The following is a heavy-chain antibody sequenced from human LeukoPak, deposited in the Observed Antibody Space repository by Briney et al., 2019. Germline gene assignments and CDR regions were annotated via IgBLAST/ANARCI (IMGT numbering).Heavy chain of an antibody. CDR2: ICTDDST. D-gene: IGHD6-19*01. CDR3: ANTGPPPYRSGWSSPVVYYFDD. Sequence: GGSLRLSRAASGFSFSSYAMSWVRQAPGKGLEWVSPICTDDSTFYSDPVKSRFTISRDNSKNTLFLQMNSLRAEDTAVYHCANTGPPPYRSGWSSPVVYYFDDWGQRTLVSVSS. V-gene: IGHV3-23*01. CDR1: GFSFSSYA. J-gene: IGHJ4*02.